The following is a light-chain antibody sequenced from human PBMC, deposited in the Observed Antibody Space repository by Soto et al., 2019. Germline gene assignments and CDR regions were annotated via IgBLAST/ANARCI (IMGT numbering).Light chain of an antibody. CDR1: SSDVGGYNY. V-gene: IGLV2-8*01. CDR3: SSYAGSNNTYV. Sequence: SVLTQPPSASGSPGQSVTISCTGTSSDVGGYNYVSWYQQHPGKAPKLMIYEVSKRSSGVPDRFSGSKSGNTASLTVSGLQAEDEADYYCSSYAGSNNTYVFGNGTKLT. CDR2: EVS. J-gene: IGLJ1*01.